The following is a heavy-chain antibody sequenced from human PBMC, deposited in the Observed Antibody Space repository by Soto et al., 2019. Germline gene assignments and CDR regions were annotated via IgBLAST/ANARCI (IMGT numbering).Heavy chain of an antibody. CDR1: GGSFSGYY. J-gene: IGHJ6*03. Sequence: SETLSLTCAVYGGSFSGYYWSWIRQPPGKGLEWIGEINHSGSTNYNPSLKSRVTISVDTSKNQFSLKLSSVTAADTAVYYCARGPPIVTGHYYYYMDVWGKGTTVTVSS. V-gene: IGHV4-34*01. D-gene: IGHD5-18*01. CDR2: INHSGST. CDR3: ARGPPIVTGHYYYYMDV.